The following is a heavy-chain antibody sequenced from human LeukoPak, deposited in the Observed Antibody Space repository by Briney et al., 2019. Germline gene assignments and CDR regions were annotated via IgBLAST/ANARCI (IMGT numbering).Heavy chain of an antibody. CDR3: ARDFSETLGV. D-gene: IGHD3-10*01. Sequence: PGGSLRLSCAASGFTFSDYEVNWVRQAPGKGLEWVSYISSSGDTIFYADSVKGRFTISRDDAENSLYLQMNSLRVEDTAVYYCARDFSETLGVWGQGTLVTVSS. V-gene: IGHV3-48*03. CDR1: GFTFSDYE. J-gene: IGHJ4*02. CDR2: ISSSGDTI.